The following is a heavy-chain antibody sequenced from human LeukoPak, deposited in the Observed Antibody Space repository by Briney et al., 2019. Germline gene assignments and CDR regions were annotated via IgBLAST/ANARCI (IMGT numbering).Heavy chain of an antibody. J-gene: IGHJ3*02. Sequence: SETLSLTCTLSGGSISSYYWSWIRQSPGKGLEWIGYIYSSGSTKYNPSLSGRVTISVDTSKNHFSLRLSSVTAPDTAVYYCARHFRTGGRSTDAFDIWGQGTMVTVSS. V-gene: IGHV4-59*08. CDR2: IYSSGST. CDR3: ARHFRTGGRSTDAFDI. D-gene: IGHD2-15*01. CDR1: GGSISSYY.